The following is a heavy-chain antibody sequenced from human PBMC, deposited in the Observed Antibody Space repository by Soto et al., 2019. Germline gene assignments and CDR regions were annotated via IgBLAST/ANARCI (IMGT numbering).Heavy chain of an antibody. Sequence: GGSLRLSCAASGFTFSSYAMSWVRQAPGKGLEWVSAISGSGGSTYYADSVKGRFTISRDNSKNTLYRQMNSLRAEDTAVYYCAKVNQRITMIVVVITTGRGAFDIWGQGTMVTVSS. J-gene: IGHJ3*02. V-gene: IGHV3-23*01. CDR3: AKVNQRITMIVVVITTGRGAFDI. D-gene: IGHD3-22*01. CDR1: GFTFSSYA. CDR2: ISGSGGST.